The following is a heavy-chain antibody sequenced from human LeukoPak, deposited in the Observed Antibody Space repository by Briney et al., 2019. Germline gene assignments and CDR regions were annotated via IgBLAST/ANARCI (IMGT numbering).Heavy chain of an antibody. J-gene: IGHJ5*02. CDR1: GVSVSDYY. V-gene: IGHV4-59*02. CDR3: AREGYYGSGSNWFDP. CDR2: IYYTGT. Sequence: PSETLSLTCTVSGVSVSDYYWSWLRQSPGKGLEWIGYIYYTGTSYNPSLKSRVTISVDTSKNQFSLKLTSVNAADTAVYYCAREGYYGSGSNWFDPWGQGTLGTVSS. D-gene: IGHD3-10*01.